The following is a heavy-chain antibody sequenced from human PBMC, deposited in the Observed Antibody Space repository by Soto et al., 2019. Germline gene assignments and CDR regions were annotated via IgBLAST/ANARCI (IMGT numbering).Heavy chain of an antibody. D-gene: IGHD2-2*01. V-gene: IGHV4-31*03. CDR3: ARDSGYCSSTSCLGWFDP. CDR2: IYYSGST. CDR1: GGSISSGGYY. Sequence: SETLSLTCTVSGGSISSGGYYWSWIRQHPGKGLEWIGYIYYSGSTYYNPSLKSRVTISVDTSKNQFSLKLSSVTAADTAVYYCARDSGYCSSTSCLGWFDPWGQGTLVTVSS. J-gene: IGHJ5*02.